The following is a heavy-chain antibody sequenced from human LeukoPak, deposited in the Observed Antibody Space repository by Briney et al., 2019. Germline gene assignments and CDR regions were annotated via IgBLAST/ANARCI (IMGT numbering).Heavy chain of an antibody. D-gene: IGHD3-3*01. V-gene: IGHV3-48*04. J-gene: IGHJ6*04. Sequence: GRSLRLSCTASGFTFGDYAMSWVRQAPGKGLEWVSYISSSSSTIYYADSVKGRFTISRDNAKNSLYLQMNSLRAEDTAVYYCASISLRFSDVWGKGTTVTVSS. CDR2: ISSSSSTI. CDR1: GFTFGDYA. CDR3: ASISLRFSDV.